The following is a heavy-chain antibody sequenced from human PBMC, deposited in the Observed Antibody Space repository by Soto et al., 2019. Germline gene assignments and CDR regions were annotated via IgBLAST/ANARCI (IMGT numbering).Heavy chain of an antibody. Sequence: GESLKISCKASGYTFTSSWIGWVRQMPGKGLEWMGIIYPGDSDTRYSPSFRGQITISADRSITTAYLRWSGLKASDTGMYYCARLSSCSNGVCYKFDYWGPGTLVTVSS. D-gene: IGHD2-8*01. CDR3: ARLSSCSNGVCYKFDY. CDR2: IYPGDSDT. V-gene: IGHV5-51*01. CDR1: GYTFTSSW. J-gene: IGHJ4*02.